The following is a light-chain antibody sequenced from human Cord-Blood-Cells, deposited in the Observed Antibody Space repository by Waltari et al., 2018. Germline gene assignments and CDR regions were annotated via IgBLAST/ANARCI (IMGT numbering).Light chain of an antibody. CDR1: QSVSSSY. J-gene: IGKJ2*03. CDR3: QQYGSSTYS. Sequence: CRASQSVSSSYLAWYQQKPGQAPRLLIYGASSRATGIPDRFSGSGSGTDFTLTISRLEPEDFAVYYCQQYGSSTYSFGQGTKLEIK. CDR2: GAS. V-gene: IGKV3-20*01.